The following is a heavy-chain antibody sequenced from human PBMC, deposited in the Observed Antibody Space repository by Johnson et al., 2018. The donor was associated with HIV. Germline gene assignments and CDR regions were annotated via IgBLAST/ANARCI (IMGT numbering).Heavy chain of an antibody. D-gene: IGHD3-10*01. CDR1: GFTFSSYG. CDR2: IRYDGSNK. V-gene: IGHV3-30*02. Sequence: QVLLVESGGGVVQPGGSLRLSCAASGFTFSSYGMHWVRQAPGKGLEWVAFIRYDGSNKYYADSVKGRFTISRDNSKNTLYLQMNSLGAEDTAVYYCARVQLLADDVFNIWGQGTMVTVSS. J-gene: IGHJ3*02. CDR3: ARVQLLADDVFNI.